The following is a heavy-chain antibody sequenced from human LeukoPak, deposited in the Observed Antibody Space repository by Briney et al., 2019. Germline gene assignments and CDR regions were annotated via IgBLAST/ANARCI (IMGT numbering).Heavy chain of an antibody. Sequence: KPSETLSLTCTVPGGSISSSSYYWGWIRQPPGKGLEWIGSIYYSGSTYYNPSLKSRVTISVDTSKNQFSLKLSSVTAADTAVYYCARATYYDFWSGPLLGYWGQGTLVTVSS. J-gene: IGHJ4*02. D-gene: IGHD3-3*01. V-gene: IGHV4-39*01. CDR1: GGSISSSSYY. CDR3: ARATYYDFWSGPLLGY. CDR2: IYYSGST.